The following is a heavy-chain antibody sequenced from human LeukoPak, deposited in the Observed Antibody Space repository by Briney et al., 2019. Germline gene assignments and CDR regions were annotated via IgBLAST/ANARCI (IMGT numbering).Heavy chain of an antibody. CDR3: ARDEGDGYNYFSG. V-gene: IGHV1-8*03. Sequence: ASVKVSCKASGYTFTSYDINWVRQATGQGLEWMGWMNPNSGNTGHAQKFQGRVTITRNTSISTAYMELSSLRSEDTAVYYCARDEGDGYNYFSGWGQGTLVTVSS. D-gene: IGHD5-24*01. CDR1: GYTFTSYD. CDR2: MNPNSGNT. J-gene: IGHJ4*02.